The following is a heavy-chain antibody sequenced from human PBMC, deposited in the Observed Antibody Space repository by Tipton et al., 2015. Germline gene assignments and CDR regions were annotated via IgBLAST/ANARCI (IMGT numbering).Heavy chain of an antibody. CDR2: IYHSGST. Sequence: TLSLTCAVSGDSISSINWWSWVRQPPEKRLEWIGSIYHSGSTYYNPSLKSRVTISVDASKEQFSLRLRSVTAADTAVYYCARLPTVINTYDFDYWGQGTLVTVSS. J-gene: IGHJ4*02. CDR3: ARLPTVINTYDFDY. V-gene: IGHV4-4*02. D-gene: IGHD4-11*01. CDR1: GDSISSINW.